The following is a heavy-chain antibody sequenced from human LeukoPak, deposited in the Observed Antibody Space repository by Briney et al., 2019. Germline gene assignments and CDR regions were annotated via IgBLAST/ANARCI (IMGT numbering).Heavy chain of an antibody. J-gene: IGHJ4*02. Sequence: SVKVSCKASGGTFSSYAISWVRQAPGQGLEWMGRIIPIFGIANYAQKFQGRVTITADKSTSTAYMELNSLRYEDTALYYCASAPVEEARMVASWGQGTLVTVSS. CDR3: ASAPVEEARMVAS. CDR1: GGTFSSYA. CDR2: IIPIFGIA. V-gene: IGHV1-69*04.